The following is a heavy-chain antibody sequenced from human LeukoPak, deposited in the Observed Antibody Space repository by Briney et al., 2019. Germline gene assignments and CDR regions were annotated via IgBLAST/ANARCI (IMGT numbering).Heavy chain of an antibody. CDR2: INPGGGRT. V-gene: IGHV1-46*01. Sequence: GASVKVSCKSSGYTFTSYHIHWVRQAPGQGLEWMGMINPGGGRTTYSQKFQGRLTLTEDTSTSTAQMELRSLRSDDTAVYYCARDFRGYCRGGTCYNPGYWGQGTLVTVSS. J-gene: IGHJ4*02. D-gene: IGHD2-15*01. CDR1: GYTFTSYH. CDR3: ARDFRGYCRGGTCYNPGY.